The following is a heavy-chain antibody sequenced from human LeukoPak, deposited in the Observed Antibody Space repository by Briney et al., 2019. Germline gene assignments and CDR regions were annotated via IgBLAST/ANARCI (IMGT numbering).Heavy chain of an antibody. J-gene: IGHJ6*02. V-gene: IGHV1-69*04. D-gene: IGHD4-23*01. CDR3: ARDSHDYGGNNDKNYYYYYGMDV. Sequence: SVKVSCKASGGTFSSYAISWVRQAPGQGLEWMGRIIPILGIANYAQKFQGRVTITADKSMSTAYMELSSLRSEDTAVYYCARDSHDYGGNNDKNYYYYYGMDVWGQGTTVTVS. CDR2: IIPILGIA. CDR1: GGTFSSYA.